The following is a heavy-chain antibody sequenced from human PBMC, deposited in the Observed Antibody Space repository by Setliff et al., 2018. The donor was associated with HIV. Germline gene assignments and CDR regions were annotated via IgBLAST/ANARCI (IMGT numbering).Heavy chain of an antibody. D-gene: IGHD3-3*01. V-gene: IGHV4-34*01. CDR1: GGSLSYYY. CDR2: VFDSGSV. J-gene: IGHJ4*02. Sequence: SETLSLTCSIYGGSLSYYYWSWLRQSPGKGLEWIGEVFDSGSVNYDPSLKSRVTISVDTSKKEFSLKLASVTAADTAVYYCARGGGFWSGQLDYWGQGTLVTVSS. CDR3: ARGGGFWSGQLDY.